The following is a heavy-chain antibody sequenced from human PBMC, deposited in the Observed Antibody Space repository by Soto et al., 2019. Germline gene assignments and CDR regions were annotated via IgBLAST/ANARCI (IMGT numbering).Heavy chain of an antibody. CDR2: INPNSGGT. V-gene: IGHV1-2*04. CDR3: ARGPAYYYDSSGYYPH. CDR1: GYTFTGYY. D-gene: IGHD3-22*01. Sequence: ASVKVSCKASGYTFTGYYMPWVRQAPGQGLEWMGWINPNSGGTNYAQKFQGWVTMTRDTSISTAYMELRSLRSDDTAVYYCARGPAYYYDSSGYYPHWGQGTLVTVSS. J-gene: IGHJ4*02.